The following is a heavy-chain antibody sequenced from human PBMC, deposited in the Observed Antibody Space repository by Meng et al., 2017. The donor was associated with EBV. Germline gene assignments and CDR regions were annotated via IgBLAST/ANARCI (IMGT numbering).Heavy chain of an antibody. CDR2: LIPMSGAP. V-gene: IGHV1-69*01. J-gene: IGHJ4*02. D-gene: IGHD3-10*01. Sequence: QVQVEQYGAEVKRPGSSVKISSKTSEGPFRSDAVSWVRQGPGQGLEWLGGLIPMSGAPHYAQKFQDRVTITADEYTRTHYMELSSLRSDDTAMYYCASESGRGFTPDFWGQGTLVTVSS. CDR1: EGPFRSDA. CDR3: ASESGRGFTPDF.